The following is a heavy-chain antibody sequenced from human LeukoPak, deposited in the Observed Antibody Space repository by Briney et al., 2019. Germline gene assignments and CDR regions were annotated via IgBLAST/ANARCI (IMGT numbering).Heavy chain of an antibody. V-gene: IGHV3-21*01. D-gene: IGHD3-22*01. CDR1: GFTFSSYS. J-gene: IGHJ4*02. CDR3: ARDNYYDSSGHDY. CDR2: ISSSSSYI. Sequence: GGSLRLSCAASGFTFSSYSMSWVRQAPGKGLEWVSSISSSSSYIYYADSVKGRFTISRDNAKNSLYLQMNSLRAEDTAVYYCARDNYYDSSGHDYWGQGTLVTVSS.